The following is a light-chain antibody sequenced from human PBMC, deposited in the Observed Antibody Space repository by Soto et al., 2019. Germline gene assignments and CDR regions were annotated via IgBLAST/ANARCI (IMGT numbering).Light chain of an antibody. CDR1: SSDVGGYNY. V-gene: IGLV2-14*01. CDR3: SSHTSSSTLVV. Sequence: QSVLTQPASVSGSPGQSITISCTGTSSDVGGYNYVSWYQQHPGKAPKLMIYEVSNRPSGVSNRFSGSKSGNTASLTIAGLQAEDEADYDCSSHTSSSTLVVFCGGTKLTVL. CDR2: EVS. J-gene: IGLJ2*01.